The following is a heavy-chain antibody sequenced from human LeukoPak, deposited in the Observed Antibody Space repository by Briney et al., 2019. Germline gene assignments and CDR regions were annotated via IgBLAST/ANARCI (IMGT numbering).Heavy chain of an antibody. CDR3: ASVSVWELATHTGGSFDY. D-gene: IGHD1-26*01. CDR2: IFYSGST. Sequence: LWETLSLTCTVSGGSISTSTFYWSWLRQPPGKGLEWIGYIFYSGSTYYNPSLKSRVTISVDTSKNQFSLTLNSVTAADTAVYYCASVSVWELATHTGGSFDYWGRGILVTVSS. V-gene: IGHV4-30-4*08. CDR1: GGSISTSTFY. J-gene: IGHJ4*02.